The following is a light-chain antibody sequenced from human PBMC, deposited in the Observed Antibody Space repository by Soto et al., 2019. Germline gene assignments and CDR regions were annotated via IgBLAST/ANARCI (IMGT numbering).Light chain of an antibody. V-gene: IGKV1-33*01. Sequence: DIQMTQSPSSLSASVGDRVTITCQASQNINNYLNWYQQKPGRAPKLLIYDASNLERGVPSRFSGSGSGTEFTLTISSLQPDDFATYYCQQYGGFSRTFGQGTKVDIK. CDR3: QQYGGFSRT. CDR1: QNINNY. CDR2: DAS. J-gene: IGKJ1*01.